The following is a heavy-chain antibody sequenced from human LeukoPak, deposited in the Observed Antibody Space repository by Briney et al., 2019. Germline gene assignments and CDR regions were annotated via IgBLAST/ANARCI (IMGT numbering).Heavy chain of an antibody. V-gene: IGHV1-46*01. Sequence: ASVKVSCKASGYTFTSYYMHWVRQAPGQGLEWMGIINPSGGSTSYAQKFQGRVTMTRDTSTSTVYMELSSLRSEDTAVYYCARAQLRLGELSPKRYYYGTDVWGQGTTVTVSS. CDR2: INPSGGST. D-gene: IGHD3-16*02. J-gene: IGHJ6*02. CDR1: GYTFTSYY. CDR3: ARAQLRLGELSPKRYYYGTDV.